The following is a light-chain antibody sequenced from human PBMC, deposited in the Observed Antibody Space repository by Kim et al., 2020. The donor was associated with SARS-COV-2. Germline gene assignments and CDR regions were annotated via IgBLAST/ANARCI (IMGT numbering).Light chain of an antibody. CDR1: QSISSY. CDR3: QQRYTTPYT. CDR2: AAS. Sequence: SATVGDKVTITCRASQSISSYLNWYQQKPGKAPMLLIYAASSLHSGIPSRFSGSGSGTDFTLTISSLQPEDSATYYCQQRYTTPYTFGQGTKLEI. J-gene: IGKJ2*01. V-gene: IGKV1-39*01.